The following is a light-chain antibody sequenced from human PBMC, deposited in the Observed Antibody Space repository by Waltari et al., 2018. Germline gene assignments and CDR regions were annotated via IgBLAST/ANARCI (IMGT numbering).Light chain of an antibody. J-gene: IGLJ1*01. CDR1: SADLASYNL. V-gene: IGLV2-23*01. CDR3: CSYTGSSTSYG. CDR2: AAV. Sequence: QSALTQPASVSGSPGQSITISCTGASADLASYNLVSWYQHHPAKAPKPMIYAAVKRPSGVSNRFSGAKSGTTASLIISGLQADDEADYYFCSYTGSSTSYGCGSGTKVTVL.